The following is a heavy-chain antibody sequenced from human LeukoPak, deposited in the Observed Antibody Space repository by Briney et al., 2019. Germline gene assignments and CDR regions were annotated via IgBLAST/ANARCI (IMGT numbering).Heavy chain of an antibody. CDR3: SRDQRVRDAFDI. J-gene: IGHJ3*02. CDR1: GYTFTGYY. CDR2: INPNRCGT. Sequence: ASVKVSCKASGYTFTGYYMHWVRQAPGQGLEWMGWINPNRCGTKYAPKFQGRVTKTRDPSISPVYMELSRLRSDDTGGYLCSRDQRVRDAFDIWGQGTMVTVSS. V-gene: IGHV1-2*02. D-gene: IGHD3-22*01.